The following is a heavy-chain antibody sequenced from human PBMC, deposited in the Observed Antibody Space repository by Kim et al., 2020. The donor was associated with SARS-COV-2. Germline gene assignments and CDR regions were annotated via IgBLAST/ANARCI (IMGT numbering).Heavy chain of an antibody. V-gene: IGHV3-23*03. CDR3: AKSLSYGSGSPFTFDI. J-gene: IGHJ3*02. Sequence: SVEGRFTIPRDTSKNTLYLQMNSLRAEDTAVYYCAKSLSYGSGSPFTFDIWGQGTIVTVSS. D-gene: IGHD3-10*01.